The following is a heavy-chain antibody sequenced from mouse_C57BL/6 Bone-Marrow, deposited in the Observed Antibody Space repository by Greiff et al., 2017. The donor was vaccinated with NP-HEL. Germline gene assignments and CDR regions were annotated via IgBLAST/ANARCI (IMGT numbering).Heavy chain of an antibody. CDR3: ARYYYGSLAWFAY. CDR2: IWWDGDK. D-gene: IGHD1-1*01. J-gene: IGHJ3*01. CDR1: GFSLSTFGMG. V-gene: IGHV8-8*01. Sequence: QVTLQVSGPGILQPSQTLSLTCSFSGFSLSTFGMGVGWLRQPSGKGLEWLAHIWWDGDKYYNPALKNRPPISKATSKNQVSLKIANVDTADTATYDCARYYYGSLAWFAYWGQGTLVTVSA.